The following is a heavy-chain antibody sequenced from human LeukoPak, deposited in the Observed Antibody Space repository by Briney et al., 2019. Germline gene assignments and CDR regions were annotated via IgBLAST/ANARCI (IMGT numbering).Heavy chain of an antibody. CDR2: IYYNGST. J-gene: IGHJ4*02. Sequence: SETLSLTCTVSGGSISTYYWSWIRQLPGKGLEWIGYIYYNGSTAYNPSLKSRVTISVDTSKSQFSLKLSSVTAADTAVYYCARELVTPPYYFDYWGQGTLVTVSS. CDR3: ARELVTPPYYFDY. V-gene: IGHV4-59*12. CDR1: GGSISTYY. D-gene: IGHD5-18*01.